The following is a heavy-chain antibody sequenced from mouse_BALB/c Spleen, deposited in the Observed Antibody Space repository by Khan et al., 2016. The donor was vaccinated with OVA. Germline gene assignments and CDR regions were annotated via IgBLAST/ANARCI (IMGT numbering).Heavy chain of an antibody. CDR3: ARPYRYDGRAWFAY. V-gene: IGHV4-1*02. J-gene: IGHJ3*01. Sequence: MQLEESGGGLVQPGGSLKLSCAASGFDFSRYWMSWVRQAPGKGLEWIGEINPDSSTINYTPSLKDKFIISRDNAKNTLYLQMSKVRSGDTALYYCARPYRYDGRAWFAYWGQGTLVTVSA. CDR1: GFDFSRYW. D-gene: IGHD2-14*01. CDR2: INPDSSTI.